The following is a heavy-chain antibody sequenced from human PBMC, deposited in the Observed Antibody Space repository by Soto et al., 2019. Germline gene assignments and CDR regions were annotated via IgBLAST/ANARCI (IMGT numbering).Heavy chain of an antibody. CDR3: ARGPYTTYWYFDL. J-gene: IGHJ2*01. Sequence: QVQLQESGPGLVKPSETLSLTCGVSGDSIGSDYWSWIRQPPGKGLEWIAYIHYTGTSNINPSLKSRVTTSADTSNNQFSLRLYSVTAADTAIYYCARGPYTTYWYFDLCGRGTLVTVSS. CDR2: IHYTGTS. V-gene: IGHV4-59*01. CDR1: GDSIGSDY. D-gene: IGHD3-16*01.